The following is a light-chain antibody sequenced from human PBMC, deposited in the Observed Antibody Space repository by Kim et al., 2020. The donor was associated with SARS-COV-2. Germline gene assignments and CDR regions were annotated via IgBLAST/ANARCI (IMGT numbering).Light chain of an antibody. J-gene: IGLJ2*01. CDR3: ATWDDSLKTVI. CDR2: SNT. Sequence: ELTQPPSTYGTPGQRVTIPCSGSPSNIGDNSVNWYQEVPGKAPKLLIYSNTQRPSGVPGRFSGSRSGTSASLAISGLQSEDETLYYCATWDDSLKTVIFGGGTQLTVL. V-gene: IGLV1-44*01. CDR1: PSNIGDNS.